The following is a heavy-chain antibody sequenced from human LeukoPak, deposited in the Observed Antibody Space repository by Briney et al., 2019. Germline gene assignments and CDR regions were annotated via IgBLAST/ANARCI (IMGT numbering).Heavy chain of an antibody. D-gene: IGHD2-2*01. CDR1: GFTFSSYG. CDR3: AREPVPDLGYCSSTSCLYGMDV. V-gene: IGHV3-33*01. CDR2: IWYDGSNK. Sequence: GGSLRLSCAASGFTFSSYGMHWVRQAPGKGLEWVAVIWYDGSNKYYADSVKGRFTISRDNSKNTLYLQMNCLRAEDTAVYYCAREPVPDLGYCSSTSCLYGMDVWGKGTTVTVSS. J-gene: IGHJ6*04.